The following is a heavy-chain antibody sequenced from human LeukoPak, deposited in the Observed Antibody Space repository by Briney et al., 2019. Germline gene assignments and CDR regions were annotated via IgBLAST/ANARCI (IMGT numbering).Heavy chain of an antibody. CDR3: ARANYGGNSGLDY. CDR2: IWYDGSNK. CDR1: GFTFSNYG. V-gene: IGHV3-33*01. J-gene: IGHJ4*02. D-gene: IGHD4-23*01. Sequence: PGGSLRLSCAASGFTFSNYGMHWVRQAPGKGLEWVAVIWYDGSNKYYADSVKGRFTISRDNSKNTLYLQMNSLRAEDTAVYYCARANYGGNSGLDYWGQGTLVTVSS.